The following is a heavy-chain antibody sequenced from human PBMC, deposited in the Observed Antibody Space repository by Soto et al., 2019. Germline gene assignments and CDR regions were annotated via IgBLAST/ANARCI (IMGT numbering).Heavy chain of an antibody. CDR3: ARDLGPYYDFWSGYPLAMDV. V-gene: IGHV4-39*07. J-gene: IGHJ6*02. Sequence: FETLSLTCTVADGSISSSSYYWGWIRQPPGKGLEWIGSIYYSGSTYYNPSLKSRVTISVDTSKNQFSLKLSSVTAADTAVYYCARDLGPYYDFWSGYPLAMDVWGQGTTVPVSS. CDR1: DGSISSSSYY. D-gene: IGHD3-3*01. CDR2: IYYSGST.